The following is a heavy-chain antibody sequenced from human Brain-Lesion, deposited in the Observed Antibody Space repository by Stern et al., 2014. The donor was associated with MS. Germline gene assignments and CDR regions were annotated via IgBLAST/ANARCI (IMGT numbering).Heavy chain of an antibody. J-gene: IGHJ4*02. CDR2: IYYSGRT. V-gene: IGHV4-39*01. CDR3: GVGVITMDYFDY. CDR1: GGSISTSTYY. D-gene: IGHD3-3*01. Sequence: MQLVESGPGLVKPSETLSLTCTVSGGSISTSTYYWGWVRQPPGKGLEWIGNIYYSGRTYYNPSLPGRVTISLDPSNTQFPLRLSSVTAADTAMYYCGVGVITMDYFDYWGQGTLVTVSS.